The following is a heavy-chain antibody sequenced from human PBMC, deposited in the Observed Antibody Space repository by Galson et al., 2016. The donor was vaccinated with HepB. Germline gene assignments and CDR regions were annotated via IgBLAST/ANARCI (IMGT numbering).Heavy chain of an antibody. D-gene: IGHD3/OR15-3a*01. Sequence: SETLSLTCTVSGGAISRYSWAWIRQPAGKGLEWIGRISPTSSTNYNPSLQSRITMSIDASKNQFTLNLRSVTAADTAVYYCARDRGSYPDFGDDYYMDVWGKGTTVTVSS. CDR3: ARDRGSYPDFGDDYYMDV. J-gene: IGHJ6*03. V-gene: IGHV4-4*07. CDR2: ISPTSST. CDR1: GGAISRYS.